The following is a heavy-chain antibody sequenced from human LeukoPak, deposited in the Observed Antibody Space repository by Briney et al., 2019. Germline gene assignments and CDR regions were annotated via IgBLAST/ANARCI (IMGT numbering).Heavy chain of an antibody. CDR3: ARDRNIAVAAGGY. CDR1: GFTFSTYE. Sequence: GGSLRLSCAASGFTFSTYEMNWVRQAPGQGLEWVSYISGTGSSIYYAESVKGRFTVSRDNAKNSLYLQMNSLRAEDTAVYYCARDRNIAVAAGGYWGQGTLVTVSS. V-gene: IGHV3-48*03. D-gene: IGHD6-19*01. CDR2: ISGTGSSI. J-gene: IGHJ4*02.